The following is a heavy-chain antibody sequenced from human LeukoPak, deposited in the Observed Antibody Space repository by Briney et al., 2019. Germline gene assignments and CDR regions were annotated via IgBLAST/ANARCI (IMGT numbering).Heavy chain of an antibody. D-gene: IGHD2-2*01. J-gene: IGHJ5*02. CDR3: AGLYCSSTSCYYNCFDP. CDR2: IYYSGST. CDR1: GGSISSSSYY. Sequence: SETLSLTCTVSGGSISSSSYYWGWIRQPPGKGLEWIGSIYYSGSTYYNPSLKSRVTISVDTSKNQFSLKLSSVTAADTAVYYCAGLYCSSTSCYYNCFDPWGQGTLVTVSS. V-gene: IGHV4-39*01.